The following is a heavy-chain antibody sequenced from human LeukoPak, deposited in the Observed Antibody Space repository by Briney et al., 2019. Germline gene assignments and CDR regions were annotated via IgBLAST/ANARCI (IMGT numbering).Heavy chain of an antibody. Sequence: PGGSLRLSCAASGFTFSSYSMNWVRQAPGKGLEWVSSISSSSSTIYYADSVKGRFTISRDNAKNSLYLQMNSLRAEDTAVYYCARDQFDSSGWFDYWGQGTLVTVSS. V-gene: IGHV3-48*04. D-gene: IGHD6-19*01. CDR3: ARDQFDSSGWFDY. J-gene: IGHJ4*02. CDR1: GFTFSSYS. CDR2: ISSSSSTI.